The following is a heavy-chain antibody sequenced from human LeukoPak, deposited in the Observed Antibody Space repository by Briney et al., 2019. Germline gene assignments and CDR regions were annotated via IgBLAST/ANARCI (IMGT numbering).Heavy chain of an antibody. CDR3: ARWPSFGVLDD. Sequence: ASVNVSCKASGYTFTSHAMNWVRQAPGQGLEWMGWINTNTGNPTYAQGLTGRFVFSLDTSDNTAYLQISSLKAEDSAVYYCARWPSFGVLDDWGRGTLVTVSS. V-gene: IGHV7-4-1*02. D-gene: IGHD3-3*01. CDR1: GYTFTSHA. J-gene: IGHJ4*02. CDR2: INTNTGNP.